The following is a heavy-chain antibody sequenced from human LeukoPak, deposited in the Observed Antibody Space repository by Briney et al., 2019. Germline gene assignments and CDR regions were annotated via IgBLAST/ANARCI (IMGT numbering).Heavy chain of an antibody. J-gene: IGHJ4*02. CDR1: GYTFTSYG. CDR3: ARGRRYSSPIDY. Sequence: ASVKVSCKASGYTFTSYGISWVRQAPGQGLEWMAWINPNTGGTNYAQNFQGRVTLTRDTSINTAYMELSRLRSDDTAVYYCARGRRYSSPIDYWGQGTLVTVSS. V-gene: IGHV1-2*02. D-gene: IGHD6-13*01. CDR2: INPNTGGT.